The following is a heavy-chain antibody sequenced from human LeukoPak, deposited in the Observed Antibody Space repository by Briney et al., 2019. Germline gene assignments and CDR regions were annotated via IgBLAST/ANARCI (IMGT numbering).Heavy chain of an antibody. CDR1: GFTFSSYA. Sequence: GGSLRLSCAASGFTFSSYAMHWVRRAPGKGLEWVAVISYDGSNKYYADSVKGRFTISRDNSKNTLYLQMNSLRAEDTAVYYCARENGCISCSYNLDYWGQGTLVTVSS. D-gene: IGHD2-2*01. CDR2: ISYDGSNK. CDR3: ARENGCISCSYNLDY. V-gene: IGHV3-30*04. J-gene: IGHJ4*02.